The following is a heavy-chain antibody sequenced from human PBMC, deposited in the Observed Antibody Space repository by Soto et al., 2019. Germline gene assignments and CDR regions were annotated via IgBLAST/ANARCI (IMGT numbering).Heavy chain of an antibody. J-gene: IGHJ4*02. Sequence: WGSLRLSCATSGFTFSDFYMSWVRQAPGKGLEWVAVISNDGGKKYFGDSVKGRFTISRDNSKNTVYLKMNSLRDEDTAVYYCARTIAVAGLDYWGQGPQVTVSP. V-gene: IGHV3-30*19. D-gene: IGHD6-19*01. CDR1: GFTFSDFY. CDR3: ARTIAVAGLDY. CDR2: ISNDGGKK.